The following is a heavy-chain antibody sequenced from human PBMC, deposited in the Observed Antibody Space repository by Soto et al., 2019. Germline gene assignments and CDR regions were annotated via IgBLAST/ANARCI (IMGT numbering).Heavy chain of an antibody. D-gene: IGHD2-21*02. V-gene: IGHV4-30-2*01. Sequence: QLQLQESGSGLVKPSQTLSLTCAVSGGSISSGGYSWSWIRQPPGKGLEWIGYIYHSGSTYYNPSLKSRVTISVDRSKNQFSLKLSSVTAADTAVYYCARGAYCGGDCYSRFVAFESWGQGTMVTVSS. CDR1: GGSISSGGYS. CDR3: ARGAYCGGDCYSRFVAFES. CDR2: IYHSGST. J-gene: IGHJ3*02.